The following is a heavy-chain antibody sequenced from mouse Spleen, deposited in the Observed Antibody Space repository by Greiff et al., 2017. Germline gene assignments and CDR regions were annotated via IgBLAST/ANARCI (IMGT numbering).Heavy chain of an antibody. CDR2: IDPSDSYT. CDR3: ARWGGRDAMDY. Sequence: VQLQQPGAELVKPGASVKLSCKASGYTFTSYWMQWVKQRPGQGLEWIGEIDPSDSYTNYNQKFKGKATLTVDTSSSTAYMQLSSLTSEDSAVYYCARWGGRDAMDYWGQGTSVTVSS. CDR1: GYTFTSYW. J-gene: IGHJ4*01. V-gene: IGHV1-50*01.